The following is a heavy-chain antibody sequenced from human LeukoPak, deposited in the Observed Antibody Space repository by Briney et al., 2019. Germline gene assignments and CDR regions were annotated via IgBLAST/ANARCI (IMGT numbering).Heavy chain of an antibody. J-gene: IGHJ3*02. CDR1: GFIVSSNY. CDR3: AKAPDGYEAFDI. V-gene: IGHV3-66*01. CDR2: IYSGGRT. Sequence: GGSLRLSCAVSGFIVSSNYMTWVRQAPGKGLEGVSVIYSGGRTYYADSVKGRFTTSRDNSKNRLNLQMNSLRAQHATVDYCAKAPDGYEAFDIWGQGTMVTVSS. D-gene: IGHD3-22*01.